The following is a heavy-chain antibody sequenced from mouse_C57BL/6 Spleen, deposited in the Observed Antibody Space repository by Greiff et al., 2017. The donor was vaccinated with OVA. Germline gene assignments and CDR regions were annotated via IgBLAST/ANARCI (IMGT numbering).Heavy chain of an antibody. D-gene: IGHD2-2*01. Sequence: QVQLQQSGAELVRPGASVKLSCKASGYTFTDYYINWVKQRPGQGLEWIARIYPGSGNTYYNEKFKGKATLTADKSSSTAYMQLSSLTTEDSAVXVGARAGDGYGGELAYWGQGTLVTVSA. CDR2: IYPGSGNT. J-gene: IGHJ3*01. V-gene: IGHV1-76*01. CDR3: ARAGDGYGGELAY. CDR1: GYTFTDYY.